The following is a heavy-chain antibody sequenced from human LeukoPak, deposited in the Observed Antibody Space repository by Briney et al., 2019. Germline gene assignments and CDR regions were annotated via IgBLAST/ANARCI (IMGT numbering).Heavy chain of an antibody. CDR3: ARELSGRGAY. CDR2: ISYDGSNK. D-gene: IGHD1-26*01. J-gene: IGHJ4*02. V-gene: IGHV3-30*04. Sequence: GGSLRLSCAASGLTFSSYAMHWVRQAPGKGLEWVAVISYDGSNKYYADSVKGRFTISRDNSKNTLYLQMNSLRAEDTAVYYCARELSGRGAYWGQGTLVTVSS. CDR1: GLTFSSYA.